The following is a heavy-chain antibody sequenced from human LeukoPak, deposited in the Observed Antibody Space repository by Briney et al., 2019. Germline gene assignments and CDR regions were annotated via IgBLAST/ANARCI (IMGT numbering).Heavy chain of an antibody. CDR3: AKTMIVVVTAPLDY. J-gene: IGHJ4*02. V-gene: IGHV3-21*01. CDR1: GITFNSYT. Sequence: PGGSLRLSCAASGITFNSYTMNWVRQAPGKGLEWVSSISSSSSYIYYADSVEGRFTISRDNSKNTLYLQMNSLRAEDTAVYYCAKTMIVVVTAPLDYWGQGTLVTVSS. D-gene: IGHD3-22*01. CDR2: ISSSSSYI.